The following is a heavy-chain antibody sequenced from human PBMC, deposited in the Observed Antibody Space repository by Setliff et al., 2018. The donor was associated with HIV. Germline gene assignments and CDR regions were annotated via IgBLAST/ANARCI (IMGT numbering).Heavy chain of an antibody. D-gene: IGHD2-21*02. CDR3: ARGCSCGGDCYSPFDY. CDR1: GGTFNSYA. V-gene: IGHV1-69*13. Sequence: ASVKVSCKASGGTFNSYAINWVRQAPGQGLEWMGGIIPILGTANYAQKFQGRVTITADEATSTGYMELRNLRSEDTAVYKCARGCSCGGDCYSPFDYWGQGMLVTVSS. CDR2: IIPILGTA. J-gene: IGHJ4*02.